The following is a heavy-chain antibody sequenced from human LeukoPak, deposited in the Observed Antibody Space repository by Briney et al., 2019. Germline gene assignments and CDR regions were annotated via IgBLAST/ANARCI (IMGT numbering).Heavy chain of an antibody. CDR2: IWYDGSNK. V-gene: IGHV3-33*06. CDR3: AKDFWSGFYKIWDF. D-gene: IGHD3-3*01. CDR1: GFTFSSYG. J-gene: IGHJ4*02. Sequence: GGSLRLSCAASGFTFSSYGMHWVRQAPGKGLEWVAVIWYDGSNKYYADSVKGRFTISRDNSKNTLYLQMNSLRAEDTAVYYCAKDFWSGFYKIWDFWGQGTLVTVSS.